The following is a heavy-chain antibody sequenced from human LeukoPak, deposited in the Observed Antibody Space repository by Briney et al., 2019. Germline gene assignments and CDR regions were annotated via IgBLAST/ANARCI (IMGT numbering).Heavy chain of an antibody. V-gene: IGHV4-39*07. CDR2: IYYSGST. CDR1: GGSISSSSYY. D-gene: IGHD3-3*01. J-gene: IGHJ3*02. Sequence: SETLSLTCTVSGGSISSSSYYWGWIRQPPGKGLEWIGSIYYSGSTYYNPSLKSRVTISVDTSKNQFSLKLSSVTAADTAVYYCAREGRRITIFGVVPDAFDIWGQGTMVTVSS. CDR3: AREGRRITIFGVVPDAFDI.